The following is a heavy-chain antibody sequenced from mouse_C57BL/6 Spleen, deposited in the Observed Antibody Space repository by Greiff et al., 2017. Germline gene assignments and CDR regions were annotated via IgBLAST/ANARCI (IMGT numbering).Heavy chain of an antibody. J-gene: IGHJ2*01. D-gene: IGHD1-1*01. CDR3: ARVYYGSSYDFDY. CDR1: GYTFTSYW. Sequence: VQLQQPGAELVKPGASVKLSCKASGYTFTSYWMHWVKQRPGQGLEWIGMIHPNSGSTNYNEKFKSKATLTVDKSSSTAYMQLSSLTSEDSAVYYCARVYYGSSYDFDYWGQGTTLTVSS. CDR2: IHPNSGST. V-gene: IGHV1-64*01.